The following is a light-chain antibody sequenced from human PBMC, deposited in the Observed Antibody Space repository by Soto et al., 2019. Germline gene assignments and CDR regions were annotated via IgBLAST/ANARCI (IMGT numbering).Light chain of an antibody. J-gene: IGLJ2*01. CDR3: SSYTSISTVL. Sequence: QSALTQPASVSGSPGQSVTISCTGSSSDDGGYKFVSWYQQPPGKAPKLIIYDVSDRPSGVSNRFSGSKSGNTASLTIAGLQAEDDADYYCSSYTSISTVLFGGGTKLTVL. CDR1: SSDDGGYKF. CDR2: DVS. V-gene: IGLV2-14*01.